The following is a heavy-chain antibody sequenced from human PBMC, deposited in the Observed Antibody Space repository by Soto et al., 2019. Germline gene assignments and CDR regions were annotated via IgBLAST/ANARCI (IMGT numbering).Heavy chain of an antibody. CDR2: ITDVGST. V-gene: IGHV4-61*03. J-gene: IGHJ4*02. D-gene: IGHD3-10*01. CDR1: VGSVSSGRYF. CDR3: ARQRVLPAQYFYDY. Sequence: SETLSLTCPVSVGSVSSGRYFWTWIRQSPRKGQEWVGYITDVGSTNYNPSLKTRVTISADTTTNHSSLNLRSVTAADTAVYYCARQRVLPAQYFYDYLGRRIPVAVSS.